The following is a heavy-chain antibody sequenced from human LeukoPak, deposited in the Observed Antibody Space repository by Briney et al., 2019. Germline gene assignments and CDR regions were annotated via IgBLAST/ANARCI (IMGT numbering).Heavy chain of an antibody. CDR3: AKDDTPLTGYSSGWSFDY. D-gene: IGHD6-19*01. Sequence: PGGSLRLSCAASGFTFSSYAMSWVRQAPGKGLEWVSGISGSGGSTYYADSVKGRFTISRDNSKNTLYVQMNSLRAEDTAVYYCAKDDTPLTGYSSGWSFDYWGQGTLVTVSS. J-gene: IGHJ4*02. V-gene: IGHV3-23*01. CDR2: ISGSGGST. CDR1: GFTFSSYA.